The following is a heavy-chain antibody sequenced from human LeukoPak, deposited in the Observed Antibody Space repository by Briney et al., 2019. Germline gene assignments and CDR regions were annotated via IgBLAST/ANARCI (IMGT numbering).Heavy chain of an antibody. V-gene: IGHV3-48*03. CDR1: GFTFSSYE. J-gene: IGHJ4*02. D-gene: IGHD1-26*01. CDR3: ARDRRSGSYYEVFDY. Sequence: PGGSLRLSCAASGFTFSSYEMNWVRQAPGKGLEWVSYITISGSSIYYADSVKGRFTISRDNAKNSLYLQMNSLRAEDTAVYYCARDRRSGSYYEVFDYWGQGTLVIVSS. CDR2: ITISGSSI.